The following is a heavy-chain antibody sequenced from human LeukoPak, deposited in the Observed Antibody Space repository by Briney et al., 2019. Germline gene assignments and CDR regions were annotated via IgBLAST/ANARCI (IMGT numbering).Heavy chain of an antibody. J-gene: IGHJ4*02. Sequence: PGGSLRLSCAASGFTFSDYYMSWVRQAPGKGLEWLSYITTSGGYTNYADSVKGRFTISRDNAKNSLYLQMNSLRAEDTAVYYCARERGVYCGGDCSQYYFDYWGQGTLVTVSS. CDR1: GFTFSDYY. V-gene: IGHV3-11*05. CDR2: ITTSGGYT. CDR3: ARERGVYCGGDCSQYYFDY. D-gene: IGHD2-21*02.